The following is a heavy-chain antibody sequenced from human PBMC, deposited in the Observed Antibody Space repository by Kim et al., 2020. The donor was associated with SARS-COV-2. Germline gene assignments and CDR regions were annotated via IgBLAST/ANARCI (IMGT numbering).Heavy chain of an antibody. D-gene: IGHD6-19*01. V-gene: IGHV4-31*03. Sequence: SETLSLTCTVSGGSISSGGYYWSWIRPHPGKGLEWIGNIYYSGSTYYNPSLKSRVTISVDTSKNQFSLKLSSVTAADTAFYSCAGWYCGWSLWSFDLWG. J-gene: IGHJ3*01. CDR3: AGWYCGWSLWSFDL. CDR2: IYYSGST. CDR1: GGSISSGGYY.